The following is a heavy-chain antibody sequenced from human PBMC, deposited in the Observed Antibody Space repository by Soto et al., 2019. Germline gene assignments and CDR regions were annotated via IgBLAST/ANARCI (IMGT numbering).Heavy chain of an antibody. V-gene: IGHV4-31*03. J-gene: IGHJ6*02. CDR2: IYYTGST. Sequence: SETLSLTCTVSGSSISSGGYYCSWIRQHPGKGLEWIGYIYYTGSTYYNPSLKSRVTMSVDTSKNQFSLRLSSVTAADTAVYYCARDLQFSRLFYSMDVWGQGTTVT. CDR3: ARDLQFSRLFYSMDV. CDR1: GSSISSGGYY. D-gene: IGHD3-3*02.